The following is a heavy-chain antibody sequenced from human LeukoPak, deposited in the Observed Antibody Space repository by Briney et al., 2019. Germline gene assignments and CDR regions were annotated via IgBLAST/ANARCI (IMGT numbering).Heavy chain of an antibody. CDR3: AREDAHGGTHFDF. Sequence: SETLSLTCTVSGDSFTNYYWSWIRQPPGKGLEWVGYVFHNGNTIYQPSLWSRTTISADTSKNQFSLKLSSVTAADTAVYYCAREDAHGGTHFDFWGPGILVTVSS. V-gene: IGHV4-59*01. J-gene: IGHJ4*02. CDR2: VFHNGNT. CDR1: GDSFTNYY. D-gene: IGHD4-23*01.